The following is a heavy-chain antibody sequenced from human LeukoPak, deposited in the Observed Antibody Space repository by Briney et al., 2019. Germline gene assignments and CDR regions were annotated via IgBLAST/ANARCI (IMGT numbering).Heavy chain of an antibody. CDR1: GFTVSNNY. CDR3: ARGLYSSGYYYDAFDI. D-gene: IGHD3-22*01. V-gene: IGHV3-66*01. CDR2: IYSGGSA. Sequence: GGSLRLSCAASGFTVSNNYMSWVRQAPGKGLEWVSLIYSGGSAHYTDSVKGRFNISRDNSKNTLYLQMNSLRAEDTAVYYCARGLYSSGYYYDAFDIWGQGTMVTVSS. J-gene: IGHJ3*02.